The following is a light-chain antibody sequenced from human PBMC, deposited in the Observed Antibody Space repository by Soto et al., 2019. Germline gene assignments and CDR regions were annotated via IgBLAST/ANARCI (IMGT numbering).Light chain of an antibody. CDR2: DSS. V-gene: IGKV3-15*01. J-gene: IGKJ2*01. CDR3: QQYNSWPPRYT. CDR1: QSVSRA. Sequence: DIVLTQSPATLSVSPGESATLSCRASQSVSRALAWYQHVPGHAPRLLIYDSSTRATGVPARFSGSGSGTRFTLTISSLQSEDFAVYYCQQYNSWPPRYTFGQGTKLQI.